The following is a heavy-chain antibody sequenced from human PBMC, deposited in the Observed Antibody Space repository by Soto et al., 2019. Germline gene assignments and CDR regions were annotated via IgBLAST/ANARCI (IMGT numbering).Heavy chain of an antibody. Sequence: QVQLVQSGAEVKKPGSSVKVSCKASGGTFSSYTISWVRQAPGQGLEWMGRIIPILGIANYAQKFQGRVTITADKSTSTAYMELSSLRSEDTAVYYCARGAEAIAAAGTFAYWGQGTLVTVYS. CDR1: GGTFSSYT. CDR2: IIPILGIA. D-gene: IGHD6-13*01. J-gene: IGHJ4*02. V-gene: IGHV1-69*02. CDR3: ARGAEAIAAAGTFAY.